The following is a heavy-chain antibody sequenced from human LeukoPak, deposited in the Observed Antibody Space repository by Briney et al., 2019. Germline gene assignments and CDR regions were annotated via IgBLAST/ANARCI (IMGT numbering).Heavy chain of an antibody. V-gene: IGHV3-30*03. CDR3: ARGVPAGCY. CDR2: ISYDGSNK. D-gene: IGHD3-10*01. Sequence: PGGSLRLSCAASGLTFSSYGMHWVRQAPGKGLEWVAVISYDGSNKYYADSVKGRFTISRDNSKNTLYLQMNSLRAEDTAVYYCARGVPAGCYWGQGTLVTVSS. CDR1: GLTFSSYG. J-gene: IGHJ4*02.